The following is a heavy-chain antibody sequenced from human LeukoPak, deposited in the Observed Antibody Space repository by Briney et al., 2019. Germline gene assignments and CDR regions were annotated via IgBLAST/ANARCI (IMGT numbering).Heavy chain of an antibody. V-gene: IGHV3-20*04. Sequence: GGSLRLSCAASGFTFDDYGMSWVRQAPGKGLGWVSGINWNGGSTGYADSVKGRFTISRDNAKNSLYLQMNSLRAEDTALYYCAREAGGSSWYYYYYMDVWGKGTTVTVSS. CDR3: AREAGGSSWYYYYYMDV. CDR2: INWNGGST. CDR1: GFTFDDYG. D-gene: IGHD6-13*01. J-gene: IGHJ6*03.